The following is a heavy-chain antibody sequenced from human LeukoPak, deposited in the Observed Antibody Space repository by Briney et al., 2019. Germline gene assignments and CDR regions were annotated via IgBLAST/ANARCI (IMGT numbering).Heavy chain of an antibody. CDR1: GYTFTGYY. CDR3: ARAQYYDYVWGSSGGDY. J-gene: IGHJ4*02. D-gene: IGHD3-16*01. CDR2: INPNSGGT. V-gene: IGHV1-2*02. Sequence: ASVKVSCKASGYTFTGYYMHWVRQAPGQGLEWMGWINPNSGGTNYAQKLQGRVTMTTDTSTSTAYMELRSLRSDDTAVYYCARAQYYDYVWGSSGGDYWGQGTLVTVSS.